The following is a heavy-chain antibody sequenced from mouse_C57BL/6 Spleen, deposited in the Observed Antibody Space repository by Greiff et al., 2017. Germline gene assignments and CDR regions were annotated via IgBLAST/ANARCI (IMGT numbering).Heavy chain of an antibody. Sequence: QVQLQQPGTELVKPGASVKLSCKASGYTFTSYWMHWVKQRPGKGLEWIGNINPSNGGTNYNEKFKSKATLTVDKSSSTAYMQLRSLTSEDSAVYYCARSRGLGNYFDYWGQGTTLTVSS. D-gene: IGHD4-1*01. CDR3: ARSRGLGNYFDY. J-gene: IGHJ2*01. CDR2: INPSNGGT. V-gene: IGHV1-53*01. CDR1: GYTFTSYW.